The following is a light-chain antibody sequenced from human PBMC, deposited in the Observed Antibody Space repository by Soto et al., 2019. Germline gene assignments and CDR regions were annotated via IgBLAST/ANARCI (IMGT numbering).Light chain of an antibody. CDR2: AAS. CDR1: QSISSY. Sequence: DIQMTQSPSSLSASLGDRVTITCXSSQSISSYLNWYQQKPGKAPKLLIYAASSLQSGVPSRFSGSGSGTDFTLTISSLQPEDFATYYCQQSYSTLPWTFGQGTKVDIK. CDR3: QQSYSTLPWT. J-gene: IGKJ1*01. V-gene: IGKV1-39*01.